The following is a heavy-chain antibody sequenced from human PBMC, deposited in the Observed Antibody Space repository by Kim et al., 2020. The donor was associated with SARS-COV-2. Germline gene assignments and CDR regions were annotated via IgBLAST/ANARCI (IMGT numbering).Heavy chain of an antibody. V-gene: IGHV3-30-3*01. CDR1: GFTFSRHA. D-gene: IGHD2-2*01. CDR3: ARDKEYLTYYYYYGLDV. CDR2: ISFDGTHK. Sequence: GRSLRLSCAASGFTFSRHAMHWVRQAPGKGLEWVAVISFDGTHKYYADSVKGRFTISRDNSENTLYLQMNSLRAEDTAVYYCARDKEYLTYYYYYGLDVWGQGTTVTVSS. J-gene: IGHJ6*02.